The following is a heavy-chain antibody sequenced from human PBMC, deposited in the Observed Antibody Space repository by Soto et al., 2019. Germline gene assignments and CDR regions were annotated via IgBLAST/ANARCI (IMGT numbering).Heavy chain of an antibody. Sequence: ASVKVSCKASGYTFTSYGISWVRQAPGQGLEWMGWISAYNGNTNYAQKLQGRVTMTTDTSTSTAYMDLRSLRSDDTAVYYCVGGSYLERTDYFDYWGQGTLVTVSS. CDR3: VGGSYLERTDYFDY. J-gene: IGHJ4*02. D-gene: IGHD1-26*01. CDR1: GYTFTSYG. V-gene: IGHV1-18*04. CDR2: ISAYNGNT.